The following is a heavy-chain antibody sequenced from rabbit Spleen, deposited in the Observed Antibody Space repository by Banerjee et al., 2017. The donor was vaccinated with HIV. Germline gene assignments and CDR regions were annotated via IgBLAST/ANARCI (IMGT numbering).Heavy chain of an antibody. J-gene: IGHJ4*01. Sequence: QSLEESGGDLVKPGASLTLTCTASGVSFSISSYMCWVRQAPGKGLEWIACIDTNDGDTDYANWPKGRFTISKSSSTTVTLQMTSLTVADTATYFCARNGGLLNYALWRQGTLVTL. V-gene: IGHV1S40*01. CDR3: ARNGGLLNYAL. CDR2: IDTNDGDT. D-gene: IGHD2-1*01. CDR1: GVSFSISSY.